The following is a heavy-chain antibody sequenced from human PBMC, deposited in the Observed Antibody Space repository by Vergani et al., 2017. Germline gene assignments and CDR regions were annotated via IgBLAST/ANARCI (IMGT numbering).Heavy chain of an antibody. CDR3: ARLXGGYYWNRVRYFDL. V-gene: IGHV4-38-2*01. CDR2: IYHSGST. Sequence: QVQLQESGPGLVKPSETLSLTCAVSGYSISSGYYWGWIRPPPGKGLEWIGSIYHSGSTYYNPTLKSRVTISVDTSKNQFSLKLSSVTAADTAVYYCARLXGGYYWNRVRYFDLWGRGTLVTVSS. D-gene: IGHD5-12*01. CDR1: GYSISSGYY. J-gene: IGHJ2*01.